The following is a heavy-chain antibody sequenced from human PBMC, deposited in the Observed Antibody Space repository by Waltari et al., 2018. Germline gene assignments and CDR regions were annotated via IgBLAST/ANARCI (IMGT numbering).Heavy chain of an antibody. D-gene: IGHD4-4*01. Sequence: QVQLVESGGGVVQPGRSLRLSCAASGFPVSSYGMHWVRQAPGKGLEWVAVIWYDGSNKYYADSVKGRFTISRDNSKNTLYLQMNSLRAEDTAMYYCAKDRRSNPQYFDYWGQGTLVTVSS. CDR3: AKDRRSNPQYFDY. V-gene: IGHV3-30*18. CDR1: GFPVSSYG. J-gene: IGHJ4*02. CDR2: IWYDGSNK.